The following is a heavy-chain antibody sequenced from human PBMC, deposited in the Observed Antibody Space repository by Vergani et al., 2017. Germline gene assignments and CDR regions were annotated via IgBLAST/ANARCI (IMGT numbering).Heavy chain of an antibody. CDR1: GFTFSSYG. CDR3: ARDGEYCSSTTCRWVYYYYYMDV. J-gene: IGHJ6*03. D-gene: IGHD2-2*01. V-gene: IGHV3-33*01. Sequence: QVQLVESGGGVVQPGRSLRLSCAASGFTFSSYGMHWVRLAPGKGLEWVAVIWYDGSNKYYADSVKGRFTISRDNSKNTLYLQMNSLRAEDTAVYYCARDGEYCSSTTCRWVYYYYYMDVWGKGP. CDR2: IWYDGSNK.